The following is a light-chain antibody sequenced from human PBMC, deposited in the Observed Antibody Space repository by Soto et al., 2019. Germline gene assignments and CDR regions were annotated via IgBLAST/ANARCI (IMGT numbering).Light chain of an antibody. Sequence: QPVLTQSPSASASLGASVKLTCTLISGHSSYAIAWHQQQPEKGPRYLMKLNSDGSHSKGDGIPDRFSGSSSGAERYLTISSLQSEDEADYYCQTWGTGIQAVFGGGTQLTVL. J-gene: IGLJ7*01. CDR1: SGHSSYA. CDR3: QTWGTGIQAV. V-gene: IGLV4-69*01. CDR2: LNSDGSH.